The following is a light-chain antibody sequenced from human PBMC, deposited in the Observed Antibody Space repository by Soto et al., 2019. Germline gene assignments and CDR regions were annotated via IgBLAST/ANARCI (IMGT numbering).Light chain of an antibody. CDR1: QSVSSN. CDR3: QQYNNWPMT. J-gene: IGKJ1*01. CDR2: GAS. V-gene: IGKV3-15*01. Sequence: EIVMTHSPATLSVSPGERATLSCRASQSVSSNLAWYQQKPGQAPRLLIYGASTRATGIPARFSGSGSGTEFTLTISSLQSEDFVVYYCQQYNNWPMTFGQGTKVEIK.